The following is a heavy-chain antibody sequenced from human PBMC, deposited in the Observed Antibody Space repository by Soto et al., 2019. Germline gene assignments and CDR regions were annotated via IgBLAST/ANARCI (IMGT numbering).Heavy chain of an antibody. CDR2: IYHSGST. CDR3: ARSSNWYFDY. Sequence: SETLSLTCAVSGGSISSGGYSWSWIRQPPGKGLEWIGYIYHSGSTYYNPSLKSRVTISVDTSKNQFSLKLSSVTAADTAVYYCARSSNWYFDYWGQGTLVTVSS. J-gene: IGHJ4*02. CDR1: GGSISSGGYS. V-gene: IGHV4-30-2*01. D-gene: IGHD6-13*01.